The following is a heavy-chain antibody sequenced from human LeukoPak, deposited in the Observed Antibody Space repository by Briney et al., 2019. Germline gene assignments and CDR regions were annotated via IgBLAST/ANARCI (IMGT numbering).Heavy chain of an antibody. CDR1: GFTFRSYW. CDR3: ARVGSGGWDGCDI. D-gene: IGHD6-19*01. V-gene: IGHV3-74*01. Sequence: PGGSLRLSCAASGFTFRSYWMHWVRQVPGKGLVWVSRINTDGSRTTYADSVKGRFTISRDSAKNTLYLQMNSLRAEDTALYYCARVGSGGWDGCDIWGQGTMVTVSS. J-gene: IGHJ3*02. CDR2: INTDGSRT.